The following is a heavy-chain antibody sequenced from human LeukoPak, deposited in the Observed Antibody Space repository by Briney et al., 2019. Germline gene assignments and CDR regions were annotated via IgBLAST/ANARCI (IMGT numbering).Heavy chain of an antibody. CDR3: ARAQYYDYVWGSYRYTPPSFDY. J-gene: IGHJ4*02. V-gene: IGHV3-9*01. CDR2: ISWNSGSI. D-gene: IGHD3-16*02. CDR1: GFTFDDYA. Sequence: PGRSLRLSCAASGFTFDDYAMHWVRQAPGKGLEWVSGISWNSGSINYADSVKGRFTISRDNAKNSLYLQMNSPRAEDTAVYYCARAQYYDYVWGSYRYTPPSFDYWGQGTLVTVSS.